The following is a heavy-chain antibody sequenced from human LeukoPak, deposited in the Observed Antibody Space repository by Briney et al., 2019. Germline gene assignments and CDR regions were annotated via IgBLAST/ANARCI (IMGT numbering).Heavy chain of an antibody. CDR2: FDPEDGET. Sequence: GASVKVSCKVSGYTLTELSMHWVRQAPGKGLEWMGGFDPEDGETIYAQQFQGRVTMTEDTSTDTAYMELSSLRSEDTAVYYCATDAPGVKDIVVVPAATPEFYYYYGMDVWGQGTTVTVSS. D-gene: IGHD2-2*01. V-gene: IGHV1-24*01. J-gene: IGHJ6*02. CDR3: ATDAPGVKDIVVVPAATPEFYYYYGMDV. CDR1: GYTLTELS.